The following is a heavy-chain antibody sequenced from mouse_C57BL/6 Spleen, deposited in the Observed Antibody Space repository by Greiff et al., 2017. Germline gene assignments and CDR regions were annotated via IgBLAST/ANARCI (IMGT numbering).Heavy chain of an antibody. J-gene: IGHJ2*02. D-gene: IGHD2-2*01. CDR3: SKGYDADY. Sequence: VQLQQSGAEFVRPGASVKLSCKASGFNFTDYNMHWVKQRPEQGLEWIGKIDPGDGDTEYNAKFQGKATLTADTSSNTAYLQLSSLTSEDTAVYYFSKGYDADYWGQGTSLTVSS. V-gene: IGHV14-1*01. CDR1: GFNFTDYN. CDR2: IDPGDGDT.